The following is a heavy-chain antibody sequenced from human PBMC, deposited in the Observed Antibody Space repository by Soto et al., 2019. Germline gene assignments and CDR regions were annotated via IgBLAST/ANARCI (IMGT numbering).Heavy chain of an antibody. J-gene: IGHJ4*02. CDR3: ARDPRSTHFDY. D-gene: IGHD2-15*01. V-gene: IGHV3-33*01. Sequence: PGGSLRLSCAASGFTFSSYGMHWVRQAPGKGLEWVAVIWYDGSNKYYADSVKGRFTISRDNSKNTLYLQMNSLRAEDTAVYYCARDPRSTHFDYWGQGTLVTVSS. CDR2: IWYDGSNK. CDR1: GFTFSSYG.